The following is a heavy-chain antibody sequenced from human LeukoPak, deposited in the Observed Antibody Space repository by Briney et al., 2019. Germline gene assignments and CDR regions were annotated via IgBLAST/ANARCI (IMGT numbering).Heavy chain of an antibody. CDR1: GGPISVDY. Sequence: SETLSLTCIVSGGPISVDYWNWIRQAPGKGREWIGYIYYTGRTKYNPSLASRLTISIDTSKSQFSLRLSSVTAADTAVYYCARFVAPTQDAFDIWGQGTMVTVSS. CDR2: IYYTGRT. D-gene: IGHD4-17*01. V-gene: IGHV4-59*12. CDR3: ARFVAPTQDAFDI. J-gene: IGHJ3*02.